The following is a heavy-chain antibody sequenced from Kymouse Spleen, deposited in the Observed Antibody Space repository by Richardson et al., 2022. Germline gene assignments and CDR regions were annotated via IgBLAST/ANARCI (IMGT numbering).Heavy chain of an antibody. CDR3: AKDRPSIAARRGLYYYYYGMDV. D-gene: IGHD6-6*01. V-gene: IGHV3-30*18. Sequence: QVQLVESGGGVVQPGRSLRLSCAASGFTFSSYGMHWVRQAPGKGLEWVAVISYDGSNKYYADSVKGRFTISRDNSKNTLYLQMNSLRAEDTAVYYCAKDRPSIAARRGLYYYYYGMDVWGQGTTVTVSS. CDR2: ISYDGSNK. CDR1: GFTFSSYG. J-gene: IGHJ6*02.